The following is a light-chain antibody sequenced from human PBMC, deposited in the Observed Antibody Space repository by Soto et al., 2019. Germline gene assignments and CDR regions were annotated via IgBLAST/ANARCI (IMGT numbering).Light chain of an antibody. V-gene: IGKV3-20*01. CDR1: QSIFSNY. J-gene: IGKJ1*01. CDR3: QQYGTSPRT. CDR2: GAS. Sequence: EVMSTQSPGTLSLSPGERATLSCRASQSIFSNYLAWYQQKSGQAPRLLIYGASNRATGIPDRFSGSVSGTDFTLTISRLEPEDFAVYYCQQYGTSPRTFGQGTKVEFK.